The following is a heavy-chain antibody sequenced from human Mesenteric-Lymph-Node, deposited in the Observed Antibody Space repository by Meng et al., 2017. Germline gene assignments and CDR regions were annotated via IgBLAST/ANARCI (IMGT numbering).Heavy chain of an antibody. Sequence: GESLKISCAASGFTFSSYAMHWVRQAPGKGLEWVAVISYDGSNKYYADSVKGRFTISRDNSKNTLYLQMNSLRAEDTAVYYCARDGSHWFGLYSSSQYNWFDPWGQGTLVTVSS. CDR2: ISYDGSNK. J-gene: IGHJ5*02. CDR3: ARDGSHWFGLYSSSQYNWFDP. V-gene: IGHV3-30*04. D-gene: IGHD6-13*01. CDR1: GFTFSSYA.